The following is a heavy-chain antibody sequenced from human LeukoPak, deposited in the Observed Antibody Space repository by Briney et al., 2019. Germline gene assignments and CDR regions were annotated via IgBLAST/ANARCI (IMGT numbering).Heavy chain of an antibody. D-gene: IGHD6-19*01. CDR2: IDGSGNT. Sequence: SSETLSLTCTVSGASISSYYWSWIRQPAGKGLEWIGRIDGSGNTNYNPSLKSRISVSVDTSKNQVSLKLSYVTAADTAAYYCARDGGSGWFDYWGQGTLVTVSS. V-gene: IGHV4-4*07. J-gene: IGHJ4*02. CDR1: GASISSYY. CDR3: ARDGGSGWFDY.